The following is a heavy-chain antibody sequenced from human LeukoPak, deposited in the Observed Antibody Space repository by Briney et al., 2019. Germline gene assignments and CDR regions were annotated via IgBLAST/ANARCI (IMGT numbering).Heavy chain of an antibody. V-gene: IGHV3-7*01. CDR2: IKQDGSEK. CDR3: ARDGVGASYLPNFDY. CDR1: GFTFSSYW. J-gene: IGHJ4*02. Sequence: SGGSLRLSCAASGFTFSSYWMSWVRQAPGKGLEWVANIKQDGSEKYYVDSVKGRFTISRDNAKNSLYLQMNSLRAEDTAVYCCARDGVGASYLPNFDYWGQGTLVTVSS. D-gene: IGHD1-26*01.